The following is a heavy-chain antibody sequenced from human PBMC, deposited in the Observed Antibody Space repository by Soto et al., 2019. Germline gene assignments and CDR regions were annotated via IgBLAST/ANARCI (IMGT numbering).Heavy chain of an antibody. CDR1: GYTFTNYP. D-gene: IGHD6-19*01. CDR3: GRESSGSGWSFDF. V-gene: IGHV1-18*04. J-gene: IGHJ4*02. Sequence: QVQLVQSGAEVKKPGASVKVSCKASGYTFTNYPITWVRQAPGQGLEWMGWINTYNQNTIYAQKFQGRVTMTPDTSTSTSYLELGSLRSDDTAVYYCGRESSGSGWSFDFWGQGSLVTVSS. CDR2: INTYNQNT.